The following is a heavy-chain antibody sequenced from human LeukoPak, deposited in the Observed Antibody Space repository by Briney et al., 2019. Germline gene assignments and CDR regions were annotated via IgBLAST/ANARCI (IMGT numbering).Heavy chain of an antibody. J-gene: IGHJ4*02. CDR3: VRDWGYDSSGYWQKYFDT. V-gene: IGHV3-15*05. D-gene: IGHD3-22*01. CDR1: EFTFSDSW. Sequence: TGGSLRLSCAASEFTFSDSWMSWVRQAPGKGLEWVGRVKNKRDGGTPDYAAPVRGRFTISRDDSKDIVYLQMNSLRAEDTAVYYCVRDWGYDSSGYWQKYFDTWGQGTLVTVSS. CDR2: VKNKRDGGTP.